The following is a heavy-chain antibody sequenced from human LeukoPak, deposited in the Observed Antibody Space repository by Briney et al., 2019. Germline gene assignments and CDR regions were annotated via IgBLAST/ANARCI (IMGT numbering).Heavy chain of an antibody. CDR3: ARDPPLPQTSRYSGSPGVDY. Sequence: PGGSLRLSCAASGFTFSSYSMNWVRQAPGRGLEWVSSISISSSYIYYADSVKGRFPISRDNAKNSLYLQMNSLRAEDTAVYYCARDPPLPQTSRYSGSPGVDYWGQGTLVTVSS. D-gene: IGHD1-26*01. CDR1: GFTFSSYS. CDR2: ISISSSYI. J-gene: IGHJ4*02. V-gene: IGHV3-21*01.